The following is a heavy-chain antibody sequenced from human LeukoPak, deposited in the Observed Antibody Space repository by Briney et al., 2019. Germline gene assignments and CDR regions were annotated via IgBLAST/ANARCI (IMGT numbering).Heavy chain of an antibody. D-gene: IGHD5-18*01. Sequence: PGGSLRLSCAASGFTFSSYWMHWVRQAPGKGLVWVSRINSDGTSASYADSVKGRFTISRDNSKNTLYLQMNSLRAEDTAVYYCARDLNVGYSYGSSAFQHWGQGTLVTVSS. CDR3: ARDLNVGYSYGSSAFQH. V-gene: IGHV3-74*01. J-gene: IGHJ1*01. CDR2: INSDGTSA. CDR1: GFTFSSYW.